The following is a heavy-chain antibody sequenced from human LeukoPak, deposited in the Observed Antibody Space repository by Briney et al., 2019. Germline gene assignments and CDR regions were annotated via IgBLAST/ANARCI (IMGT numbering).Heavy chain of an antibody. Sequence: GGSLRLSCTTSGFIFSNYAMHWVRQAPGKGMEWVAVISYEGSNEDYGDYVRGRFTMSRDNSKDTLYLQMNSLRLEDTAVYYCVRDSSESGRLDSWGQGTLVTVSS. J-gene: IGHJ4*02. D-gene: IGHD3-10*01. CDR1: GFIFSNYA. CDR2: ISYEGSNE. V-gene: IGHV3-30*04. CDR3: VRDSSESGRLDS.